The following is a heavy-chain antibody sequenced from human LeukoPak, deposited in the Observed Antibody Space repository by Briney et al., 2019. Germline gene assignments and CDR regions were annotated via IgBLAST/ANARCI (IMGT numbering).Heavy chain of an antibody. D-gene: IGHD3-16*02. Sequence: GASVKVSCKASGYTFTSYGISWVRQAPGHGLEWMGWISAYNGNTHYAHKVQGRVTMTTDTSTSTAYMELRSLRSDDTAVYNCARDFRYTSPHIDVFDIWGQGTMVTVSS. CDR2: ISAYNGNT. CDR3: ARDFRYTSPHIDVFDI. CDR1: GYTFTSYG. V-gene: IGHV1-18*01. J-gene: IGHJ3*02.